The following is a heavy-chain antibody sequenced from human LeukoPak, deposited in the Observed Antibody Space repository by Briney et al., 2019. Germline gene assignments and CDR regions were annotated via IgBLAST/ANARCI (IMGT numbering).Heavy chain of an antibody. CDR2: ISYDGSNK. V-gene: IGHV3-30*18. CDR1: GSTFSSYG. J-gene: IGHJ5*02. D-gene: IGHD5-12*01. CDR3: AKEGGGYSGYDNNWFDP. Sequence: PGRSLRLSCAASGSTFSSYGMHWVRQAPGKGLEWVAVISYDGSNKYYADSVKGRFTISRDNSKNTLYLQMNSLRAEDTAVYYCAKEGGGYSGYDNNWFDPWGQGTLVTVSS.